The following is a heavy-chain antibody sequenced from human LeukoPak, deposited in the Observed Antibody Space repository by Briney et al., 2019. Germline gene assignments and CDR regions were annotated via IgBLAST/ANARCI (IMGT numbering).Heavy chain of an antibody. D-gene: IGHD1-20*01. CDR3: ARENYNWNPDQGYKVFDY. Sequence: GGSLRLSCAASGFAFRNFWMSWVRQAPGKGLELVANTKQDGSGKYYVDSVEGRFTVSRDNAKNSLYLQMNSLRAEDTAVYYCARENYNWNPDQGYKVFDYWGQGILVSVSS. CDR2: TKQDGSGK. CDR1: GFAFRNFW. V-gene: IGHV3-7*01. J-gene: IGHJ4*02.